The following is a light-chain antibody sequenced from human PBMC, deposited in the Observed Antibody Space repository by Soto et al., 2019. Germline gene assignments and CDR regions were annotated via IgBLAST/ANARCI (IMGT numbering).Light chain of an antibody. CDR2: GAS. V-gene: IGKV3-20*01. CDR3: QQYGSSGT. Sequence: EILLTQSPGTLSLSAGESATLSCRASQSVSNNYLAWYQQKPGQAPSLLIYGASNRATGIPDRLSGSGSGTDFTLTISRLEPEDFAVYYCQQYGSSGTFGQGTKVDIK. CDR1: QSVSNNY. J-gene: IGKJ1*01.